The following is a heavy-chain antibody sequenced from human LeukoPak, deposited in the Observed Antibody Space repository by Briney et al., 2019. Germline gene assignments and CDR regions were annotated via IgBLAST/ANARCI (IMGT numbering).Heavy chain of an antibody. D-gene: IGHD6-19*01. J-gene: IGHJ4*02. V-gene: IGHV3-30*18. Sequence: GGSQRLSCAASGFTFSSYDMHRVRQAPGQGLEWVAVISYDGNNKFYADSVKGRFTISRDNSQNTLYLQMNSLRAEDTAIYYCAKPHSGGWYYFDSWGLGTLVTVSS. CDR1: GFTFSSYD. CDR2: ISYDGNNK. CDR3: AKPHSGGWYYFDS.